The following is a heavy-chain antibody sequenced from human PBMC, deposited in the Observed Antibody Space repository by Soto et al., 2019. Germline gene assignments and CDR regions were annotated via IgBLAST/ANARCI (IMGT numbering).Heavy chain of an antibody. CDR2: ISGSGGST. CDR3: AKIAAGRVATYCSSTSCYAGAFDY. D-gene: IGHD2-2*01. Sequence: GGSLRLSCAASGFTFSSYAMSWVRQAPGKGLEWVSAISGSGGSTYYADSVKGRFTISRDNSKNTLYLQMNSLRAEDTAVYYCAKIAAGRVATYCSSTSCYAGAFDYWGQGTLVTVSS. J-gene: IGHJ4*02. V-gene: IGHV3-23*01. CDR1: GFTFSSYA.